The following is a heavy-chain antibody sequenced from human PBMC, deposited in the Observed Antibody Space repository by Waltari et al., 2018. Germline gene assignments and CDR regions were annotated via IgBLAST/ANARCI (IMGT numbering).Heavy chain of an antibody. CDR1: GFTLGNYG. D-gene: IGHD6-13*01. V-gene: IGHV3-33*05. J-gene: IGHJ6*02. CDR3: AREYSRICFHALDG. CDR2: IQYDGSIK. Sequence: QVHVVESGGGVVKPGGSLRLSWAASGFTLGNYGMHWVRQAPGKGLEWGAVIQYDGSIKNYADTVKGRFTISRENSKNTLYLEMKSLRAEDTAVYYCAREYSRICFHALDGWGQGTAVTVSS.